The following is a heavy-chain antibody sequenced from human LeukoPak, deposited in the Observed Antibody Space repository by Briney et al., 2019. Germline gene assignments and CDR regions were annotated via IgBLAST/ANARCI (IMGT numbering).Heavy chain of an antibody. CDR3: ARAPVSGFYYYYYMDV. CDR1: GGSISSHY. CDR2: IYYSGST. D-gene: IGHD1-26*01. V-gene: IGHV4-59*11. Sequence: SEALSLTCTVSGGSISSHYWSWIRQPPGKGLEWIGYIYYSGSTNYNPSLKSRVTISVDTSKNQFSLKLSSVTAADTAVYYCARAPVSGFYYYYYMDVWGKGTTVTVSS. J-gene: IGHJ6*03.